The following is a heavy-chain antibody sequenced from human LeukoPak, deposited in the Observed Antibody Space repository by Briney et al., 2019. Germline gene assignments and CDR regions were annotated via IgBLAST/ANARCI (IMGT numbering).Heavy chain of an antibody. Sequence: PSETLSLTCTVSGGSISSSSYSWGWIRQPPGKGLEWIGSIYYSGSTYYNPSLKSRVTISVDTSKNQFSLKLSSVTAADTAVYYCARHLQDPQYYDILTGYYSYYYYGMDVWGQGTTVTVSS. V-gene: IGHV4-39*01. CDR2: IYYSGST. J-gene: IGHJ6*02. D-gene: IGHD3-9*01. CDR3: ARHLQDPQYYDILTGYYSYYYYGMDV. CDR1: GGSISSSSYS.